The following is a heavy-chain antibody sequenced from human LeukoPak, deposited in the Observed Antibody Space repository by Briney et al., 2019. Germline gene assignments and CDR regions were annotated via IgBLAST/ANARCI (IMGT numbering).Heavy chain of an antibody. V-gene: IGHV4-59*01. J-gene: IGHJ5*02. CDR1: GGSISSYY. CDR2: IYYSGST. Sequence: PSETLSLTCTVSGGSISSYYWGWIRQPPGKGLEWIGYIYYSGSTNYNPSLKSRVTISVDTSKNQFSLKLSSVTAADTAVYYCARSSGPYNWFDPWGQGTLVTVSS. D-gene: IGHD6-19*01. CDR3: ARSSGPYNWFDP.